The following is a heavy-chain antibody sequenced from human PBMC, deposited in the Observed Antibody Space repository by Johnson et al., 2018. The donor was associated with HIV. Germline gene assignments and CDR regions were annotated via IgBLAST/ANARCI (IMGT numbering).Heavy chain of an antibody. CDR2: IRYDGSNK. V-gene: IGHV3-30*02. CDR1: GFIFSSYG. D-gene: IGHD2-2*01. Sequence: QMQLVESGGGVVQPGRSLRLSCAASGFIFSSYGMHWVRQAPGKGLEWVAFIRYDGSNKYYADSVKGRFTISRDNSKNTLYLQMNSLRAEDTAVYYCAKARGGYCSSTSCFAFDIWGQGTMVTVSS. J-gene: IGHJ3*02. CDR3: AKARGGYCSSTSCFAFDI.